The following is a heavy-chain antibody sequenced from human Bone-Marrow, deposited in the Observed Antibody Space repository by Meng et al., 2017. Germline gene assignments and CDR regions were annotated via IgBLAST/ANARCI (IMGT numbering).Heavy chain of an antibody. D-gene: IGHD5-24*01. CDR2: INHSGST. Sequence: VRPGGFLGLSCAASGFTFSDYYISWICQAPGKGLEWIGEINHSGSTNYNPSLKSRVTISVDTSKNQFSLKLSSVTAADTAVYYCARTCRDGYNFDYWGQGTLVTVSS. CDR3: ARTCRDGYNFDY. CDR1: GFTFSDYY. V-gene: IGHV4-34*01. J-gene: IGHJ4*02.